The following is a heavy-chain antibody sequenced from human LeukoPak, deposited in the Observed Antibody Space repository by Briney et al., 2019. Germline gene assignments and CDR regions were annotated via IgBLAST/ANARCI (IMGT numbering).Heavy chain of an antibody. D-gene: IGHD2-21*02. J-gene: IGHJ3*01. Sequence: GGTLRLSSAASGFTVSSNYMSWVRQAPGKGPDSYSVIYSGGNTYYADSVKGRFTISSDNPKNTLYLQMNSLRAEDTAVYYCARLFSDQVTHAFDLWGQGTMVTVSS. CDR2: IYSGGNT. V-gene: IGHV3-53*01. CDR1: GFTVSSNY. CDR3: ARLFSDQVTHAFDL.